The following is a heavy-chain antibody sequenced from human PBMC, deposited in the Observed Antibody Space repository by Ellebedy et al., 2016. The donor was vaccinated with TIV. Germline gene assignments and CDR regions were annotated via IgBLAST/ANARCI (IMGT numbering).Heavy chain of an antibody. CDR1: GGSFSAKC. V-gene: IGHV4-34*11. Sequence: MPSETLSLTCAVYGGSFSAKCWSWIRQTPGKGLEWIGYMYASGTTKNNPSLKSRVTISVDTSENQFFLKLTSVTAADTAVYYCARHKGTAYDSWGQGILVTVSS. J-gene: IGHJ5*01. CDR2: MYASGTT. CDR3: ARHKGTAYDS.